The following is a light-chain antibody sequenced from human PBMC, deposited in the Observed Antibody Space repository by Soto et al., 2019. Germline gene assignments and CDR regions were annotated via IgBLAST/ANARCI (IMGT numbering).Light chain of an antibody. CDR3: QQYGSSP. J-gene: IGKJ5*01. Sequence: EIVLTQSPGTLSLSPGERATLSCRANQSVSSSYLAWYQQKPGQAPRLLIYGASSRATGIPDRFSGSGSGTDFTLTISRLEPEDFAVYYCQQYGSSPFGQGTRLAIK. CDR2: GAS. V-gene: IGKV3-20*01. CDR1: QSVSSSY.